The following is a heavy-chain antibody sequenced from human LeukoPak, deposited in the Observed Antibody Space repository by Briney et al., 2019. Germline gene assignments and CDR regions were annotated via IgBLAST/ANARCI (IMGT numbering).Heavy chain of an antibody. J-gene: IGHJ4*02. CDR3: ARGTITTVTDS. V-gene: IGHV4-4*02. CDR1: GGSITSSNW. D-gene: IGHD4-17*01. Sequence: PSGTLSLTCAISGGSITSSNWWTWVRQPPGKGLEWVGEIYFRGNTNYNPSLESRVSISVDESKTQLSLRLESVTAADTAVYYCARGTITTVTDSWGPGTLVTVSS. CDR2: IYFRGNT.